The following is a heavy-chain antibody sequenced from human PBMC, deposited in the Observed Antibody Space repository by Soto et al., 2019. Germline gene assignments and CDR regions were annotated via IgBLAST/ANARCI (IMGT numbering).Heavy chain of an antibody. D-gene: IGHD6-13*01. J-gene: IGHJ6*02. Sequence: GGSLRLSCAASGFTFSSYAMNWVRQAPGKGLEWVSVISGSGDSTYYADSVRGRFTISRDNSKNTLYLQMNSLRAEDTAVYYWAKDRDGAAAGPTKFYGMAVWVQGTTVTVSS. CDR3: AKDRDGAAAGPTKFYGMAV. CDR2: ISGSGDST. CDR1: GFTFSSYA. V-gene: IGHV3-23*01.